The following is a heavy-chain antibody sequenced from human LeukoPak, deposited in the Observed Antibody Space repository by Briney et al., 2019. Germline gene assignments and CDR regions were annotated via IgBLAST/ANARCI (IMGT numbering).Heavy chain of an antibody. CDR3: TRDSGSRNGMDV. D-gene: IGHD3-10*01. CDR1: GFTFSSYE. Sequence: GGSLRLSCAASGFTFSSYEMNWVRQAPGKGLEWLAYISNGGDNKYYADSVTGRVTISRDNAKNSLYLQVYSLRAEDTAVYFCTRDSGSRNGMDVWGQGATVTVSS. CDR2: ISNGGDNK. J-gene: IGHJ6*02. V-gene: IGHV3-48*03.